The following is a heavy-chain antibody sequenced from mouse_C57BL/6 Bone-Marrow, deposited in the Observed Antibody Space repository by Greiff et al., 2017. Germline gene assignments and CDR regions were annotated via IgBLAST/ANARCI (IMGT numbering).Heavy chain of an antibody. D-gene: IGHD2-4*01. CDR3: ARKGYFYDYDCWYFDV. CDR2: IWSGGST. CDR1: GFSLTSYG. Sequence: VQLQQSGPGLVQPSQSLSITCTVSGFSLTSYGVHWVRQSPGKGLEWLGVIWSGGSTDYNAAFISRLSISKDNSKSQVFFKMNSLQADDTAIYYCARKGYFYDYDCWYFDVWGTGTTVTVSS. V-gene: IGHV2-2*01. J-gene: IGHJ1*03.